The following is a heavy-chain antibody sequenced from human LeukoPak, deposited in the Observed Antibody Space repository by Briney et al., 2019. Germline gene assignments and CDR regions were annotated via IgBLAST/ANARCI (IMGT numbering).Heavy chain of an antibody. V-gene: IGHV3-7*04. J-gene: IGHJ4*02. D-gene: IGHD3-22*01. CDR2: IKQDGSEK. Sequence: GGSLRLSCAASGFTFSSYWMSWVRQAPGKGLEGVANIKQDGSEKYYVDSVKGRFTISRDNAKNSLYLQMNSLRAEDTAVYYCARAYYYDSSGYYDYWGQGTLVTVSS. CDR1: GFTFSSYW. CDR3: ARAYYYDSSGYYDY.